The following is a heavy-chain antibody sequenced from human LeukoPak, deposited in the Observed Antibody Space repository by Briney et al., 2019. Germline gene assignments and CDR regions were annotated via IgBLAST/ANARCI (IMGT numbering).Heavy chain of an antibody. J-gene: IGHJ4*02. CDR2: IYYSGST. CDR1: GGSISSYY. CDR3: ARHFLWFGDLMAFDY. V-gene: IGHV4-59*08. Sequence: SETLSLTCTVSGGSISSYYWSWIRQPPGKGLEWIGYIYYSGSTNYNPSLKSRVTISVDTSKNQFSLKLSSVTAADTAVYYCARHFLWFGDLMAFDYWGQGTLVTVSS. D-gene: IGHD3-10*01.